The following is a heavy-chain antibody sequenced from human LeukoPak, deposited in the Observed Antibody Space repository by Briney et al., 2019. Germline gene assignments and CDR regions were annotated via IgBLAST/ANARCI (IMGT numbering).Heavy chain of an antibody. V-gene: IGHV3-23*01. CDR2: ISGSGGST. CDR1: GFTLSGYF. J-gene: IGHJ4*02. CDR3: AKSGPVRGVIPDY. D-gene: IGHD3-10*01. Sequence: PGGSLRLSCAASGFTLSGYFMNWLRQAPGQGLEWVSGISGSGGSTYYADSVKGRFTISRDNSKNTLYLQMNSLRAEDTALYYCAKSGPVRGVIPDYWGQGTLVTVSS.